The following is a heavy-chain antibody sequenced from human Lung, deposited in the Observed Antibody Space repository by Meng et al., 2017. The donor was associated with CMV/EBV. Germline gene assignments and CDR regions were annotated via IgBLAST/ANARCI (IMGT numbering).Heavy chain of an antibody. D-gene: IGHD5-18*01. CDR3: ARLHPEDTGYSYGYELGRFDH. CDR1: GGSIADFY. J-gene: IGHJ4*02. V-gene: IGHV4-59*01. CDR2: IYYSGST. Sequence: SETLSLTCTVSGGSIADFYWTWIRQPPGTGLEYIAYIYYSGSTNYNPSPRSRITMSLDSSKNQFSLKLNPVTAADTAVYYCARLHPEDTGYSYGYELGRFDHXGRGXLVTVSS.